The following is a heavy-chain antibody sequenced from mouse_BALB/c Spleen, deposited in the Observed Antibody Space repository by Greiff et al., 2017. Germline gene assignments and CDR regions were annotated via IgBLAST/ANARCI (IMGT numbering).Heavy chain of an antibody. Sequence: EVHLVESGGGLVKPGGSLKLSCAASGFAFSSYDMSWVRQTPEKRLEWVAYISSGGGSTYYPDTVKGRFTISRDNAKNTLYLQMSSLKSEDTAMYYCARVGNHYAMDYWGQGTSVTVSS. CDR2: ISSGGGST. J-gene: IGHJ4*01. CDR1: GFAFSSYD. V-gene: IGHV5-12-1*01. CDR3: ARVGNHYAMDY. D-gene: IGHD2-1*01.